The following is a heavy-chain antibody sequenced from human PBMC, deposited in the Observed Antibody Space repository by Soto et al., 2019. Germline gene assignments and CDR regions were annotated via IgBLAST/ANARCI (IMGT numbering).Heavy chain of an antibody. D-gene: IGHD3-22*01. J-gene: IGHJ4*02. CDR1: GDSVTISDYY. V-gene: IGHV4-39*01. CDR3: AAHDSGGYYAEY. Sequence: QLQMQESGPGLVKPSETLSLTCTFSGDSVTISDYYWGWIRQPPGKGLEWIGSIHYSGSTYYTPSLKSRVTISGDTSKKQFSLKLPSVTAADAAVYYCAAHDSGGYYAEYWGQGTLVTVSA. CDR2: IHYSGST.